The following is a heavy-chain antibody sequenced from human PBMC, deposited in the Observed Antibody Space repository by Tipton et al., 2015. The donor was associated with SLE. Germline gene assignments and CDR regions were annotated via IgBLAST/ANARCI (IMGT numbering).Heavy chain of an antibody. V-gene: IGHV4-39*07. J-gene: IGHJ3*02. Sequence: TLSLTCTVSGGSISSSSYYWGWIRQPPGKGLEWIGSIYYSGSTNYNPSLKSRVTMSVDTSKNQFSLKLSSVTAADTAVYYCARASGIAAAEAFDIWGQGTMVTVSS. CDR2: IYYSGST. D-gene: IGHD6-13*01. CDR3: ARASGIAAAEAFDI. CDR1: GGSISSSSYY.